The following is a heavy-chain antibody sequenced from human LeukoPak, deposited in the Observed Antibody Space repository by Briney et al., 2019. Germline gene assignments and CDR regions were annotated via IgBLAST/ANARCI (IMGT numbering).Heavy chain of an antibody. CDR3: GRGSNWGTKNDNYFNMDV. Sequence: ASVTVSCKASGYTFTSYDIYWVRQAAGQGLEWMGWMNPNSGYTGYAQKFTGRVTMTRNISIATAYMELSSLRSEDMAVYFCGRGSNWGTKNDNYFNMDVWGKGTTVTVSS. J-gene: IGHJ6*03. V-gene: IGHV1-8*01. D-gene: IGHD7-27*01. CDR2: MNPNSGYT. CDR1: GYTFTSYD.